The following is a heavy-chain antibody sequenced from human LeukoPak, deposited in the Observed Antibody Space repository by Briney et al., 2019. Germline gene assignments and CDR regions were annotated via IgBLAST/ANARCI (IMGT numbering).Heavy chain of an antibody. Sequence: PSETLSLTCTVSGGSISSYYWSWIRQPPGKGLEWIGYIYYSGSTNYNPSLKRRVTISVDTSKNQFSLQLISVTAAATAVYYCARVKGVVTAILDYWGQGTLVTVSS. CDR2: IYYSGST. J-gene: IGHJ4*02. D-gene: IGHD2-21*02. CDR1: GGSISSYY. CDR3: ARVKGVVTAILDY. V-gene: IGHV4-59*01.